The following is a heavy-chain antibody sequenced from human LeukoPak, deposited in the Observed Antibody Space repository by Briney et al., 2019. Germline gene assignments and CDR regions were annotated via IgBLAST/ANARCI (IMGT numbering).Heavy chain of an antibody. J-gene: IGHJ2*01. CDR1: GDSVSSYTAA. CDR3: ASGEGYSSSWSYGYFDL. D-gene: IGHD6-13*01. CDR2: TYYRSNWYN. V-gene: IGHV6-1*01. Sequence: SQTLSLTCAISGDSVSSYTAAWNWIRPSPSIGLVWLGRTYYRSNWYNDYAISVKSRITSDPDTSKNQLCLQLNAVTPEDTAVYYCASGEGYSSSWSYGYFDLWGRGTLVTVSS.